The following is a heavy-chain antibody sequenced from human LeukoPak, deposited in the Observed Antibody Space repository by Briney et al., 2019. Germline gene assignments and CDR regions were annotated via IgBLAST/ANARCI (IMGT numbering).Heavy chain of an antibody. CDR3: ARVAVVPAADYFDY. CDR1: GGSISSGGYG. Sequence: SETLSLTCTVSGGSISSGGYGWSWIRQPPGKGPEWIGYIYHSGSTYYNPSLKSRVTISVDRSKNQFSLKLSSVTAADTAVYYCARVAVVPAADYFDYWGEGTLVTVSS. CDR2: IYHSGST. J-gene: IGHJ4*02. D-gene: IGHD2-2*01. V-gene: IGHV4-30-2*01.